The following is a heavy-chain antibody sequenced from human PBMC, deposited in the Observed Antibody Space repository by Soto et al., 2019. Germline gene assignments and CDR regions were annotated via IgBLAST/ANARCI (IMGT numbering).Heavy chain of an antibody. V-gene: IGHV4-61*01. Sequence: QVQLQESGPGLVKPSETLSLTCTVSGGSVSSGSYYWSWIRQPPGKGLEWIGYIYYSGSTNYNPSLKSRVTISVDTSKNQFSLKLSSVTAADTAVYYCARSEMATITGWYFELWGRGTLVTVSS. CDR1: GGSVSSGSYY. CDR2: IYYSGST. J-gene: IGHJ2*01. CDR3: ARSEMATITGWYFEL. D-gene: IGHD5-12*01.